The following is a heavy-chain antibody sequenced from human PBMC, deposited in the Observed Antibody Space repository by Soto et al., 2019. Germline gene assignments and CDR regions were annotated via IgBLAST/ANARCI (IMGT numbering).Heavy chain of an antibody. V-gene: IGHV1-69*01. CDR1: GGGNLRDYR. D-gene: IGHD5-12*01. CDR3: ARGDDGYNFGAVY. CDR2: IIPKLGSA. J-gene: IGHJ4*02. Sequence: QVQLVQSGAEVKEPGSSVKVSCKASGGGNLRDYRTTWVRRAPGQGLEWMGGIIPKLGSANYAQNFQGRVTVTADESTNTVYMELRSMRSDDTAVYYCARGDDGYNFGAVYWCQGTPVTVSS.